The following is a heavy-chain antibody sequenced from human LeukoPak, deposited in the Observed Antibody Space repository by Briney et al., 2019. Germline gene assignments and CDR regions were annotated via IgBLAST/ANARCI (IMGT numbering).Heavy chain of an antibody. CDR1: GYTFTNYG. D-gene: IGHD2-2*01. V-gene: IGHV1-18*01. J-gene: IGHJ4*02. CDR2: ISAYSGNT. Sequence: ASVKVSCKASGYTFTNYGIFWVRQAPGQGLEWMGWISAYSGNTNYAQKLQGRFTMTEDTSTDTAYMELSSLTSEDTAVYHCASGFAYQYFDSWGQGTLVTVSS. CDR3: ASGFAYQYFDS.